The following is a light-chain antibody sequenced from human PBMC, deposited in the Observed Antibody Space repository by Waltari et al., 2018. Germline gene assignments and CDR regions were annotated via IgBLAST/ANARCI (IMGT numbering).Light chain of an antibody. V-gene: IGKV3-11*01. Sequence: EVVLTQSPATLSLSPGERATLSCRASQSVSIYLAWYQQKPGQAPRLLIYDASNRATGIPARFSGSGSGTDFTLTINSLEPEDFAVYYCQQRSIWPPLTFGGGTKVEI. CDR2: DAS. CDR1: QSVSIY. CDR3: QQRSIWPPLT. J-gene: IGKJ4*01.